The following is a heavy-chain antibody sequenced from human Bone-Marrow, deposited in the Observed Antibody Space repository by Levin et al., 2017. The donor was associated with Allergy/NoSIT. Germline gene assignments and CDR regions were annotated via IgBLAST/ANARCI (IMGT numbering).Heavy chain of an antibody. V-gene: IGHV3-7*01. CDR3: ARVGWLTSHFFDY. J-gene: IGHJ4*02. CDR1: GFTFSSYR. CDR2: IKEDGSEK. D-gene: IGHD6-19*01. Sequence: PGGSLRLSCAASGFTFSSYRMSWVRQAPGKGLEWVANIKEDGSEKYYVDSVKGRFTISRDNAKNSLYLQMNSLRAEDTAVYYCARVGWLTSHFFDYWGQGTLVTVSS.